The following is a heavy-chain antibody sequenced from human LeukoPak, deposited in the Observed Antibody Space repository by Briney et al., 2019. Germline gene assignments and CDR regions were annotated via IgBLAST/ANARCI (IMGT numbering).Heavy chain of an antibody. Sequence: SETLSLTCTVSGGSISSYYWSWIRQPAGKGLEWIGRIYTSGSTNYNPPLESRVTMSIDTSKNQFSLKLSSVTTADTAVYYCARTTKSTGTDYWGQGILATVSS. CDR3: ARTTKSTGTDY. CDR1: GGSISSYY. CDR2: IYTSGST. V-gene: IGHV4-4*07. D-gene: IGHD3-10*01. J-gene: IGHJ4*02.